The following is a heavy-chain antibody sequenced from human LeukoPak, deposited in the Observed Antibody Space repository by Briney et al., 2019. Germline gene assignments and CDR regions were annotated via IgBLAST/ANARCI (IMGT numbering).Heavy chain of an antibody. Sequence: GGSLRLSCSAFGFTFGDYAFHWVRQAPGKGLEWLALIRYDGSDSYYADSVKGRFTISRDNSKKTLYLQMDSLRTEDTAFYYCALIGVVIPPDTYDVWGQGTLVTVS. V-gene: IGHV3-30*02. CDR3: ALIGVVIPPDTYDV. J-gene: IGHJ3*01. CDR2: IRYDGSDS. CDR1: GFTFGDYA. D-gene: IGHD2-21*01.